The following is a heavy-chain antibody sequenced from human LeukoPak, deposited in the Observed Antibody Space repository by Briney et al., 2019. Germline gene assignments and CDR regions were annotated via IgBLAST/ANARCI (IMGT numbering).Heavy chain of an antibody. CDR3: AKGAGVYCSSTSCYPYYYYMDV. V-gene: IGHV3-23*01. J-gene: IGHJ6*03. CDR2: ISGSGGST. D-gene: IGHD2-2*01. CDR1: GFTFSSYA. Sequence: PGGSLRPSCAASGFTFSSYAMSWVRQAPGKGLEWVSAISGSGGSTYYADSVKGRFTISRDNSKNTLYLQMNSLRAEDTAVYYCAKGAGVYCSSTSCYPYYYYMDVWGKGTTVTVSS.